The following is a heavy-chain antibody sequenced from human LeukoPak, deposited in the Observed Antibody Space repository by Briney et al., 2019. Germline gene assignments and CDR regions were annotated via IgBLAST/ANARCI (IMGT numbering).Heavy chain of an antibody. CDR1: GGTFSSYA. D-gene: IGHD3-22*01. Sequence: GSSVKVSCKASGGTFSSYAISWVRQAPGQGLEWMGGIIPIFGTANYAQKFQGRVTITTDESTSTAYMELSSLRSEDTAVYYCATRPYYYDSSGFAFDIWGQGTMVTVPS. V-gene: IGHV1-69*05. CDR2: IIPIFGTA. CDR3: ATRPYYYDSSGFAFDI. J-gene: IGHJ3*02.